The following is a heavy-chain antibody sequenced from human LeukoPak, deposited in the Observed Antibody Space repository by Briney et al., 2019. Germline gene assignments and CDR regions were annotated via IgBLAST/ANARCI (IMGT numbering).Heavy chain of an antibody. CDR2: IIPILGIA. Sequence: ASVKVSCKASGGTFSSYAISWVRQAPGQGLEWMGRIIPILGIANYAQKFQGRVTITADKSTSTAYMELSSLRSEDTAVYYCARGSAMAGRGEYWGQGTLVTVSS. CDR1: GGTFSSYA. J-gene: IGHJ4*02. CDR3: ARGSAMAGRGEY. D-gene: IGHD6-19*01. V-gene: IGHV1-69*04.